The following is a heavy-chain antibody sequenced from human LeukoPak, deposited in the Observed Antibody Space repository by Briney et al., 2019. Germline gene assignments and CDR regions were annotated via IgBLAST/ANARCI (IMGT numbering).Heavy chain of an antibody. J-gene: IGHJ4*02. Sequence: GGSLRLSCAASGFTFSDYYMNWIRQAPGKGLEWVSTISGNGGVTYYADSVKGRFTISRDNSKTTLNLQMNSLRAEDTAVYYCATAHYYDTSAYSDYWGQGTLVTVSS. CDR3: ATAHYYDTSAYSDY. V-gene: IGHV3-23*01. CDR1: GFTFSDYY. D-gene: IGHD3-22*01. CDR2: ISGNGGVT.